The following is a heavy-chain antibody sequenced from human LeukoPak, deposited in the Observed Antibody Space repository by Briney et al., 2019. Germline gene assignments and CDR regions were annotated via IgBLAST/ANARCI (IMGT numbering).Heavy chain of an antibody. D-gene: IGHD2-2*01. J-gene: IGHJ6*03. CDR1: GYTFTSYA. CDR2: IIPIFGTA. Sequence: ASVKVSCKASGYTFTSYAISWVRQAPGQGLEWMGGIIPIFGTANYAQKFQGRVTITADESTSTAYMELSSLRSEDTAVYYCARARGYCSSTSCYYYYYMDVWGKGTTVTISS. CDR3: ARARGYCSSTSCYYYYYMDV. V-gene: IGHV1-69*13.